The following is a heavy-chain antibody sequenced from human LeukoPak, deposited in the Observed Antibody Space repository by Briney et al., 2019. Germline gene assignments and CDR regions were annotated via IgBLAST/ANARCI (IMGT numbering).Heavy chain of an antibody. CDR1: DYSISSGNY. CDR2: VYHSGST. V-gene: IGHV4-38-2*01. CDR3: ARNDSSGYFDY. D-gene: IGHD3-22*01. J-gene: IGHJ4*02. Sequence: PSETLSLTCDVSDYSISSGNYRGWIRQPPGKGLEWIGSVYHSGSTHYSPSLKSRVTIAVDTSKNQFSLKLSSVTAADTAVYYCARNDSSGYFDYWGQGTLVTVSS.